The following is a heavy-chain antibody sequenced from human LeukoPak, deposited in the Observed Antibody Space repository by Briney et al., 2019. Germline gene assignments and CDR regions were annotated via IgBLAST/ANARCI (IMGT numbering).Heavy chain of an antibody. J-gene: IGHJ4*02. CDR1: GFTFSGSW. CDR2: ISYDGSNK. Sequence: GGSLRLSCAAAGFTFSGSWMSWVRQAPGKGLEWVAVISYDGSNKYYADSVKGRFTISRDNSKNTLYLQMNSLRAEDTAVYYCARPPTDGYWGQGTLVTVSS. CDR3: ARPPTDGY. V-gene: IGHV3-30-3*01.